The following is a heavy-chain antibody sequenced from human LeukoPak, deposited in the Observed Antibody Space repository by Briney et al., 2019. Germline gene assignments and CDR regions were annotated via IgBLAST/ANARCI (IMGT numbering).Heavy chain of an antibody. CDR1: GFPFSSNT. D-gene: IGHD6-6*01. CDR3: SKDRPRSSFDY. CDR2: ISCDGTHT. J-gene: IGHJ4*02. Sequence: GSLRLSCAASGFPFSSNTMNWVRQAPGKGLEWVSSISCDGTHTFYADPVKGRFTMSRDNAKNTLYLQINSLGDECTAVYYCSKDRPRSSFDYWGQGILVTVSS. V-gene: IGHV3-21*01.